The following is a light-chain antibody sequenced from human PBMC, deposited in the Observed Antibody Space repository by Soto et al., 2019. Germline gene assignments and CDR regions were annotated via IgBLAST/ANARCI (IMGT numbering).Light chain of an antibody. Sequence: QSVLTQPRSVSGSPGQTVTISCTGTSSDVGEYNYVSWYQKYPGKAPKVMIYDVIKRPSGVPERFSGAKSGNTASLTISGLQGEDEADYYCYSYAGRNIWVFGGGTKLTVL. V-gene: IGLV2-11*01. CDR3: YSYAGRNIWV. CDR1: SSDVGEYNY. CDR2: DVI. J-gene: IGLJ3*02.